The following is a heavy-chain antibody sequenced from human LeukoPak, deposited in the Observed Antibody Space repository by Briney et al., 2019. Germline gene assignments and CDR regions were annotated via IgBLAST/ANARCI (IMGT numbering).Heavy chain of an antibody. CDR1: GFTFSSYS. CDR3: ARDGGVGRIAVAGTFDY. V-gene: IGHV3-21*01. J-gene: IGHJ4*02. Sequence: PGGPLRLSCAASGFTFSSYSMNWVRQAPGKGLEWVSSISSSSSYIYYADSVKGRFTISRDNAKNSLYLQMSSLRAEGTAVYYCARDGGVGRIAVAGTFDYWGQGTLVTVSS. CDR2: ISSSSSYI. D-gene: IGHD6-19*01.